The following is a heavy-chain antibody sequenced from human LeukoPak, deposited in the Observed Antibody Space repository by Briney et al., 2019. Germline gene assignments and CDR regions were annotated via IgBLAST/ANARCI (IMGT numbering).Heavy chain of an antibody. Sequence: GGSLRLSCAASGFTVGNNYMSWVRQAPGKGLEWVSLIYSAGSTYYADSVRGRFTISRDSSKNTLFLQLNSLRAEDTAVYYCAKRRRSSGSYYLYDMDVWGQGTTVTVSS. V-gene: IGHV3-66*01. CDR1: GFTVGNNY. J-gene: IGHJ6*02. CDR2: IYSAGST. CDR3: AKRRRSSGSYYLYDMDV. D-gene: IGHD1-26*01.